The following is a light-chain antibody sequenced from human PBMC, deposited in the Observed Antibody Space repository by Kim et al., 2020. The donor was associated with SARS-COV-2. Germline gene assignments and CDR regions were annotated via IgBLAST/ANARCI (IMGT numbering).Light chain of an antibody. Sequence: QSVLTQPASVSGSPGQSITISCTGTSSDVGGYNYVSWYQQRPGKAPKLMISEVSNRPSGVSNRFSGSKSGNTASLTISRLQAEDEADYYCSSYSTSSNVVFGGGTQLTVL. CDR3: SSYSTSSNVV. CDR1: SSDVGGYNY. V-gene: IGLV2-14*01. CDR2: EVS. J-gene: IGLJ2*01.